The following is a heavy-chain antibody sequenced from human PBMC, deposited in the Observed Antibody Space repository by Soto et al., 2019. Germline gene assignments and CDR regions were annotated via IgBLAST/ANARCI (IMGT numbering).Heavy chain of an antibody. V-gene: IGHV4-30-2*01. CDR3: ARVKVGDLFRFNWFFDL. J-gene: IGHJ2*01. Sequence: TLSLTCTVAGGSISSGNFSWTWIQQPPGKGLEWIAYIFHTGSTFYNSSLRPRVSISVDRSKNQFSLKLKSVTETDTAVYYCARVKVGDLFRFNWFFDLWGRGTLVTVSS. CDR1: GGSISSGNFS. D-gene: IGHD3-3*01. CDR2: IFHTGST.